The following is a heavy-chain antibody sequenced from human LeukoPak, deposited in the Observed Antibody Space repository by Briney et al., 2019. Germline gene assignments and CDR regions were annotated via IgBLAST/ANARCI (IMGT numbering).Heavy chain of an antibody. CDR2: FDPEDGET. V-gene: IGHV1-24*01. J-gene: IGHJ4*02. CDR1: GYTLTELS. CDR3: ATGVDYYGSGIPFDY. D-gene: IGHD3-10*01. Sequence: ASVKVSCKVSGYTLTELSMHWVRQAPGKGLEGMGGFDPEDGETIYAQKFQGRVTMTEDTSTDTAYMELSSMRSEDTAVYYCATGVDYYGSGIPFDYWGQGTLVTVSS.